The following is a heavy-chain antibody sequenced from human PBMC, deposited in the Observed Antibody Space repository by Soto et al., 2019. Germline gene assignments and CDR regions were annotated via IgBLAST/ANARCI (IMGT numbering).Heavy chain of an antibody. J-gene: IGHJ4*02. CDR2: ITPTFNIA. CDR1: GGTFSSYT. Sequence: QLQLVQSGAEVREPGSSVKVSCKASGGTFSSYTVIWVRQAPGQGLEWMGAITPTFNIAKYAEKFQGRVTITADESTRTVNMYLSGLRSEDMAVYFCVRGYDSGRNLSAFDYWGQGTLVAVSS. D-gene: IGHD5-12*01. CDR3: VRGYDSGRNLSAFDY. V-gene: IGHV1-69*01.